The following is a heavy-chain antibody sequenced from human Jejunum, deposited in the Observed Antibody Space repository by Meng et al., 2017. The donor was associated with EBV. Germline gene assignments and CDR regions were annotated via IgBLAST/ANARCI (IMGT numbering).Heavy chain of an antibody. V-gene: IGHV4-4*03. D-gene: IGHD1/OR15-1a*01. CDR2: ISHSGSA. J-gene: IGHJ4*02. CDR1: GGSISSGYW. Sequence: QVQQPGPGPGLVKPLGTRSLPCDGSGGSISSGYWWSWVRQPPGKGLEWIGEISHSGSAGYNPSLKSRVTITVDKSKNQFSLNLNSVTAPDTAVYYCAGASGNNYEGFDYWGQGTLVTVSS. CDR3: AGASGNNYEGFDY.